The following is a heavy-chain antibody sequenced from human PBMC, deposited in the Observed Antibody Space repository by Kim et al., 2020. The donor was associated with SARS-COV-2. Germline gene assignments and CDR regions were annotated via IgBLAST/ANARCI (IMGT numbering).Heavy chain of an antibody. J-gene: IGHJ4*02. CDR3: ARGGWHYDY. D-gene: IGHD6-19*01. Sequence: WYNDYAVSVKSRITINPATSKNRLSLQLNSVTPEDTAVYYCARGGWHYDYWGQGTLVTVSP. CDR2: WYN. V-gene: IGHV6-1*01.